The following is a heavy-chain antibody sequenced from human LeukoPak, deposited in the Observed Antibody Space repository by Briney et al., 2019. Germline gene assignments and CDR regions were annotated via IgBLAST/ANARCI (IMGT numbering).Heavy chain of an antibody. V-gene: IGHV3-30*18. CDR1: GFTFSSYG. J-gene: IGHJ4*02. Sequence: PGRSLKLSCAASGFTFSSYGMHWVRQAPGKGLEWVAVISYDGSNKYYADSVKGRFTISRDNSKNTLYLQMNSLRAEDTAVYYCAKASYYDSSGYSPGYYWGQGTLVTVSS. D-gene: IGHD3-22*01. CDR2: ISYDGSNK. CDR3: AKASYYDSSGYSPGYY.